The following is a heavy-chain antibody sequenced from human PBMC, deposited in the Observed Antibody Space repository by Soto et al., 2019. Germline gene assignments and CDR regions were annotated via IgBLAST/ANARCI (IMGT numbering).Heavy chain of an antibody. Sequence: SETLSLTCAVYGGSFSGYYWSWIRQPPGKGLEWIGEINHSGSTNYNPSLKSRVTISVDTSKNQFSLKLSSVTAADTAVYYCARGRYYYDSSGYYRGRDYYYYGMDVWGQGTRVTVSS. V-gene: IGHV4-34*01. CDR1: GGSFSGYY. D-gene: IGHD3-22*01. CDR3: ARGRYYYDSSGYYRGRDYYYYGMDV. CDR2: INHSGST. J-gene: IGHJ6*02.